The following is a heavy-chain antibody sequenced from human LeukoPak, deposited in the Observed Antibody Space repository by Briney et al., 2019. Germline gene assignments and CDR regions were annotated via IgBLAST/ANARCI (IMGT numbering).Heavy chain of an antibody. Sequence: MASETLSLTCTVSGGSINSYHWSWIRQPPGTGLEWIGKIYYSGTTNYNPSLKSRVTISADTSKNQFSLKVTSVTAADTAVYYCARAPGYCSGGSCYDYWGQGTLVTVSS. CDR1: GGSINSYH. CDR2: IYYSGTT. V-gene: IGHV4-59*01. J-gene: IGHJ4*02. D-gene: IGHD2-15*01. CDR3: ARAPGYCSGGSCYDY.